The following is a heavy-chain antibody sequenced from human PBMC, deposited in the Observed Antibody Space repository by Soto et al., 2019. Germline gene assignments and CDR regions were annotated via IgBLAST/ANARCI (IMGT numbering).Heavy chain of an antibody. CDR3: AKDRGGGLAYCGGDCYSHGMDV. D-gene: IGHD2-21*02. V-gene: IGHV3-30*18. Sequence: PXVSLRLSCAASGFTFSSYGMHWVRQAPGKGLEWVAVISYDGSNKYYADSVKGRFTISRDNSKNTLYLQMNSLRAEDTAVYYCAKDRGGGLAYCGGDCYSHGMDVWGQGTTVTVSS. CDR1: GFTFSSYG. J-gene: IGHJ6*02. CDR2: ISYDGSNK.